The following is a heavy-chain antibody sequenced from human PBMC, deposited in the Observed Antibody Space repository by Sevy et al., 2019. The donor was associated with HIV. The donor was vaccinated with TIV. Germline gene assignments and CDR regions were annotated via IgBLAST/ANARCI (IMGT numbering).Heavy chain of an antibody. V-gene: IGHV3-30*03. CDR3: ARIANSDASGPESIDY. Sequence: GGSLRLSCVVSGFTFRAYGMHWVRQAPGKGLEWVAILSYDGTNKYDPDSVRGRFTISRDNSKNTGYLQMNSLRTEDRAVYYWARIANSDASGPESIDYWGQGTLVTVSS. CDR1: GFTFRAYG. D-gene: IGHD3-10*01. J-gene: IGHJ4*02. CDR2: LSYDGTNK.